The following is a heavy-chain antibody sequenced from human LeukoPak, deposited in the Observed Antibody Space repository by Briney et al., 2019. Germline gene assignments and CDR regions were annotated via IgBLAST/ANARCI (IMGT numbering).Heavy chain of an antibody. V-gene: IGHV3-33*01. J-gene: IGHJ4*02. Sequence: PGGSLRLSCAASGFIFSGYGMYWVRQAPGKGLEWVADVWNDGSKTYYADSVKGRFTISRDNSKNTLYLQMDSLKPEGTAVYYCARGVRTVDYWGQGTLVTVSS. CDR3: ARGVRTVDY. CDR2: VWNDGSKT. CDR1: GFIFSGYG. D-gene: IGHD4-11*01.